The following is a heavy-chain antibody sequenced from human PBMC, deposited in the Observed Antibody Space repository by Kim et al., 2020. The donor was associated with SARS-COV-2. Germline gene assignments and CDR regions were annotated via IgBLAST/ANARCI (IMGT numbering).Heavy chain of an antibody. D-gene: IGHD3-22*01. V-gene: IGHV4-34*01. J-gene: IGHJ5*02. Sequence: SLKSRVTISVDTSTNQFSLKLSSVTAADTAVYYCARERRRSGYYRNWFDPWGQGTLVTVSS. CDR3: ARERRRSGYYRNWFDP.